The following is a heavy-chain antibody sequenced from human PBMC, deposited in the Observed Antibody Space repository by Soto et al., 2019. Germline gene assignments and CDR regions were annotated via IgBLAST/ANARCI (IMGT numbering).Heavy chain of an antibody. Sequence: QVQLVESGGGVVQPGRSLRLSCAASGFTFSSYGMHWVRQAPGKGLEWVAVISYDGSNKYYADSVKGRFTISRDNSKNTLYLQMNSLRAGDTAVYYCAKDLPGVRGVIISVGGVWEPGPVDYWGQGTLVTVSS. CDR1: GFTFSSYG. J-gene: IGHJ4*02. CDR2: ISYDGSNK. D-gene: IGHD3-10*01. V-gene: IGHV3-30*18. CDR3: AKDLPGVRGVIISVGGVWEPGPVDY.